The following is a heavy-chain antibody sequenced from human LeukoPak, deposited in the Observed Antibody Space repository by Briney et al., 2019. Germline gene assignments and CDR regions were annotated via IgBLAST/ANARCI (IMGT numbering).Heavy chain of an antibody. D-gene: IGHD3-3*01. J-gene: IGHJ4*02. Sequence: SGTLPLTCTGSGGSISSYYWSWIRQPAGKGLEWIGRIYTRGSSNYNPSLMSRVTMSVDPSKNQFSLTLGSVTAADRAVDYCAGDIAATTFGYWGQGTLVTVSS. V-gene: IGHV4-4*07. CDR2: IYTRGSS. CDR1: GGSISSYY. CDR3: AGDIAATTFGY.